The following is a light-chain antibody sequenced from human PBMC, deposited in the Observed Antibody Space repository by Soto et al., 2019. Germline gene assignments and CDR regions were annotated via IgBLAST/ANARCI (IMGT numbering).Light chain of an antibody. CDR2: FNT. CDR1: RYNIGAGFD. V-gene: IGLV1-40*01. J-gene: IGLJ2*01. CDR3: QSYDSSLSASVV. Sequence: QPVLTQPPSVSGAPGQRVTISCTGSRYNIGAGFDVHWYQQLPGTAPKLLIYFNTNRPSGVPDRFSGSKSGTSASLAITGLQAEDEADYYCQSYDSSLSASVVFGGGTKLTVL.